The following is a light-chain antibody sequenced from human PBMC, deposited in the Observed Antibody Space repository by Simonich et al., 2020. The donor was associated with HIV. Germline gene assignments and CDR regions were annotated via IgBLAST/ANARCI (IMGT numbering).Light chain of an antibody. CDR1: SSNIGRNY. V-gene: IGLV1-47*01. CDR2: RNN. J-gene: IGLJ2*01. Sequence: QSVLTQPPSASGTPGQRVTISCSGSSSNIGRNYVYWYQQLPGTAPKLLIYRNNQRPSGGPDRFSGSRSGTSASLAISGLRSEDEADYYCAAWDDSLSGVVFGGGTKLTVL. CDR3: AAWDDSLSGVV.